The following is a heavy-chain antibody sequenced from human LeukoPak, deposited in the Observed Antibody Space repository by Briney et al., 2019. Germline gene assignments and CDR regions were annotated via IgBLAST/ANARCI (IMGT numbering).Heavy chain of an antibody. CDR1: GYSFTSHY. CDR2: INPSGSST. Sequence: AAVKVSCKASGYSFTSHYMHWVRQDPGQGLEWLGLINPSGSSTLYAQKFQGRVTMTRDMSTTTDYMERSSLRAEDTAVYYCARVMQLVRFLDYWGQGTLVTVSS. CDR3: ARVMQLVRFLDY. V-gene: IGHV1-46*01. J-gene: IGHJ4*02. D-gene: IGHD6-6*01.